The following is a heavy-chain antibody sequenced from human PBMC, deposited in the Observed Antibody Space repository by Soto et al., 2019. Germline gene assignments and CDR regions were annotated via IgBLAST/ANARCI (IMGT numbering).Heavy chain of an antibody. CDR3: ASLRISYAVDV. V-gene: IGHV3-7*05. Sequence: EVQLVESGGGLVQPGGSLRLSCGVSGFTFGDYWMTGVRQAPGKGLEWVANMNQDGNERFYVDSVKGRFTISRDNAKNSLYLQMNSLRAEDTAVYYCASLRISYAVDVWGQGTTVTVSS. CDR2: MNQDGNER. D-gene: IGHD3-10*01. J-gene: IGHJ6*02. CDR1: GFTFGDYW.